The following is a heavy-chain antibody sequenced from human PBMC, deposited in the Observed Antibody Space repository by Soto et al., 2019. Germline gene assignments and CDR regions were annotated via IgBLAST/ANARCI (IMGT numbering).Heavy chain of an antibody. D-gene: IGHD4-17*01. J-gene: IGHJ4*02. CDR3: ARYKTDIKRPRPDYEDH. V-gene: IGHV4-31*03. CDR2: IYNSEST. CDR1: GGSITSSGYY. Sequence: QVQLQESGPGLVKPSQTLSLTCTVSGGSITSSGYYWSWIRQHPGTGLEWIGDIYNSESTYYNPSIKSRITISLDTSKNQFSLMLSSVTAADTAVFFCARYKTDIKRPRPDYEDHGGQGTVVAASS.